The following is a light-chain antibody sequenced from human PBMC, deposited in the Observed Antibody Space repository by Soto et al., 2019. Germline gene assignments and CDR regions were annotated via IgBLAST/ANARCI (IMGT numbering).Light chain of an antibody. Sequence: QSVLAQPASVSGSPGQSITISCTGTSSDIGRYDLVSWYQQYPGKAPKLIIYDVTKRHSGVSDRLSASKSGNTASLTISGLQAEDEADYYCCSHAGRGSVLFGGGTKLTVL. CDR2: DVT. J-gene: IGLJ2*01. CDR1: SSDIGRYDL. CDR3: CSHAGRGSVL. V-gene: IGLV2-23*02.